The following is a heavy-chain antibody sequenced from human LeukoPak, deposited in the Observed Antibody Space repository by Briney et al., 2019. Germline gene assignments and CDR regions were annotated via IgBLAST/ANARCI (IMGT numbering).Heavy chain of an antibody. D-gene: IGHD2-21*01. V-gene: IGHV3-30*04. CDR2: ISYDGSNK. CDR1: GFTFSSYA. J-gene: IGHJ6*03. CDR3: ARGGHRNYMDV. Sequence: GRSLRLSCAASGFTFSSYAMHWVRQAPGKELEWVAVISYDGSNKYYADSVKGRFTISRDNSKNTLYLQMNSLRAEDTAVYYCARGGHRNYMDVWGKGTTVTVSS.